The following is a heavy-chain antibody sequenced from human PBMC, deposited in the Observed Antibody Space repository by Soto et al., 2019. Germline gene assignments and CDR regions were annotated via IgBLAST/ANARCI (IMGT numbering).Heavy chain of an antibody. V-gene: IGHV3-66*04. D-gene: IGHD3-10*01. Sequence: EVQLVEFGGGLVQPGGSLRLSCAVSGFTVSSNDMSWVRQAPGKGLEWGSVIYSDGSTYYADSVKGRFTISRDNSKNTLYLQMNSLRAEDTAVYYCARLWFGDLDYWGQGTLVTVSS. CDR1: GFTVSSND. CDR3: ARLWFGDLDY. J-gene: IGHJ4*02. CDR2: IYSDGST.